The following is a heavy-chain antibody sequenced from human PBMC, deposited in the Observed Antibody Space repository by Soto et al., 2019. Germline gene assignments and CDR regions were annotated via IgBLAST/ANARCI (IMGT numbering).Heavy chain of an antibody. D-gene: IGHD4-17*01. V-gene: IGHV1-18*01. CDR2: ISAYNGNT. CDR3: ARSATTGDYRWGFDP. CDR1: GYTFTSYG. J-gene: IGHJ5*02. Sequence: QVQLVQSGAEVKKPGASVKVSCKASGYTFTSYGISWVRQAPGQGLEWMGWISAYNGNTNYAQKLQGRVTMTTDTTTHTTHMELRSLRSYDTAVYYCARSATTGDYRWGFDPRGQGTLVTVSS.